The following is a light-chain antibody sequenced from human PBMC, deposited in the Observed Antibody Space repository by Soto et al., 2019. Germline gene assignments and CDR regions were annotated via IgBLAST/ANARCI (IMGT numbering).Light chain of an antibody. CDR3: RQYNNWPPIT. CDR2: DAT. J-gene: IGKJ5*01. V-gene: IGKV3-15*01. Sequence: EIVLPQSPATLSVSQVEGATLSSRASQILSSRFLAWYQQRPGQARCPLIYDATTRATGIPAGCCGSGSGTEFTLTISSLQSEDFAVYYCRQYNNWPPITFGQGTRLEIK. CDR1: QILSSRF.